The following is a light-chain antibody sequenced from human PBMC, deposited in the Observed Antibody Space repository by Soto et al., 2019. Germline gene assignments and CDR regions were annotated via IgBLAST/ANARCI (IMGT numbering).Light chain of an antibody. CDR3: QQYNNWPGT. CDR1: QSVSSN. J-gene: IGKJ1*01. V-gene: IGKV3-15*01. CDR2: GAS. Sequence: EIVMTQSPATLSVSPGERATLSCRASQSVSSNLAWYQQKPGQAPRLLIYGASTRATGIPARFSGSGSGTEFTLTLSSLHSEDFAVYYCQQYNNWPGTFGQGTKVEIK.